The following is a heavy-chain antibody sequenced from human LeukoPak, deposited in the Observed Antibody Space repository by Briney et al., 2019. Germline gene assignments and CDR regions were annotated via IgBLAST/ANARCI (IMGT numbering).Heavy chain of an antibody. Sequence: PGRSLRLSYAASGFTFSSYAMHWVRQAPGKGLEWVAVISYDGSNKYYADSVKGRFTISRDNSKNTLYLQMNSLRAEDTAVYYCAKPPLAAAGLFDYWGQGTLVTVSS. CDR1: GFTFSSYA. V-gene: IGHV3-30-3*02. CDR3: AKPPLAAAGLFDY. CDR2: ISYDGSNK. D-gene: IGHD6-13*01. J-gene: IGHJ4*02.